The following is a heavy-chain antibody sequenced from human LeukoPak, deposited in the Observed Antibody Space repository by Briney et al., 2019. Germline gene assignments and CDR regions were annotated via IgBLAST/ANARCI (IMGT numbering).Heavy chain of an antibody. CDR1: GFTFSSYA. J-gene: IGHJ6*03. CDR3: AKWYYGSGNYYMDV. Sequence: GGSLRLSCAASGFTFSSYAMSWVRQAPGKGLEWVSAISGSGGSTYYADSVKGRFTISRDNSKNTLYLQMNSLRAEDTAVYYCAKWYYGSGNYYMDVWGKGTTVTVSS. D-gene: IGHD3-10*01. V-gene: IGHV3-23*01. CDR2: ISGSGGST.